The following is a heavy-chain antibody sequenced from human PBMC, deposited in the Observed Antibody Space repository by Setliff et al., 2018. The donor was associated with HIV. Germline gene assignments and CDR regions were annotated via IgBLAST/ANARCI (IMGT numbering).Heavy chain of an antibody. V-gene: IGHV4-38-2*02. CDR2: VYHSGST. D-gene: IGHD6-19*01. Sequence: PSETLSLTCTVSGYSVNSDYLWCWIRQPPGKGLEWIGSVYHSGSTYYNPSLKGRLSISVDTSKNQFSLKLSSVTAADTAVYYCARVPGIAVAGTDWGQGTLVTVSS. CDR3: ARVPGIAVAGTD. J-gene: IGHJ4*02. CDR1: GYSVNSDYL.